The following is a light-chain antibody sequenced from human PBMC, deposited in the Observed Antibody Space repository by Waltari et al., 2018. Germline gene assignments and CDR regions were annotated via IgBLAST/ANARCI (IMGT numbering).Light chain of an antibody. CDR2: GAS. V-gene: IGKV3-20*01. J-gene: IGKJ1*01. CDR3: QQYGSSPTWT. CDR1: QSVSSSY. Sequence: EIVLTQSPGTLSLSPGERATLSSRASQSVSSSYLAWYQQKPGQAPRLLIYGASRRATGIPDRFSGSGSGTDFTLTISRLEPEDFAVYYCQQYGSSPTWTFGQGTKVEIK.